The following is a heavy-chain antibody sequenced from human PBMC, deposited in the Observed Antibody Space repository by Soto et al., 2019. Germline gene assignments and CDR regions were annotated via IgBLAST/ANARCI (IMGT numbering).Heavy chain of an antibody. CDR1: GGTISSSSYY. D-gene: IGHD6-19*01. CDR3: ARLSSGWYGY. Sequence: SETLSVTCPVSGGTISSSSYYWGWIRQPPGKGLEWIGSIYYSGYTLYNPSLKSRVTISVDTSKNQFSLKLSSVTAADTAVYYCARLSSGWYGYWGQGSLVTVS. J-gene: IGHJ4*02. V-gene: IGHV4-39*01. CDR2: IYYSGYT.